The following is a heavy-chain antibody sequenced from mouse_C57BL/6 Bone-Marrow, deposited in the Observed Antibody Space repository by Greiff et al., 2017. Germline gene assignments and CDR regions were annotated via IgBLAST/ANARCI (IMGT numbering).Heavy chain of an antibody. V-gene: IGHV5-6*01. D-gene: IGHD3-2*02. CDR3: ERLDSSGSFDY. Sequence: EVQLQQSGGDLVQPGGSLKLSCAASGFTFSSYGMSWVRQTPDKRLEWVATISSGGSYTYYPDSVKGRVTITRNNANNTLCLQMSRLKSEDTAMYYCERLDSSGSFDYWGRGTTLTVSS. CDR1: GFTFSSYG. CDR2: ISSGGSYT. J-gene: IGHJ2*01.